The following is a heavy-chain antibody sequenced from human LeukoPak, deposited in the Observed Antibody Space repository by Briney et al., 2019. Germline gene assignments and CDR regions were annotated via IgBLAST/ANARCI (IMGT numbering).Heavy chain of an antibody. CDR1: GFTFSSYS. CDR2: ISSGNSPI. Sequence: GGSLRLSSAASGFTFSSYSMNWVRQAPGKGLEWVAYISSGNSPIYYANSVKGRFTISRDNAKNSLYLQMNSLRAEDTAVYYCARGLPTRRGVFDIWGQGTKVTVSS. D-gene: IGHD4-11*01. CDR3: ARGLPTRRGVFDI. V-gene: IGHV3-48*01. J-gene: IGHJ3*02.